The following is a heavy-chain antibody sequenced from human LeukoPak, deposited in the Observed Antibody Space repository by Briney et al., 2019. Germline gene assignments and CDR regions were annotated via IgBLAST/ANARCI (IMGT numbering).Heavy chain of an antibody. Sequence: GGSLRLSFTASGFTFSRYWMTWVRQAPGKGLEWVANIKEDGSAKHYVDSMKGRFTISRDNAKNSLYLQINSLRAEDTAVYYCARDSPRYTGFSYWGQGTLVTVSS. V-gene: IGHV3-7*04. CDR1: GFTFSRYW. D-gene: IGHD5-12*01. CDR3: ARDSPRYTGFSY. J-gene: IGHJ4*02. CDR2: IKEDGSAK.